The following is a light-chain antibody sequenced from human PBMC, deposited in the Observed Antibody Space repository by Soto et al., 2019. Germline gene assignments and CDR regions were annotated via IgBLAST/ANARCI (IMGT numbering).Light chain of an antibody. CDR2: EGN. CDR1: SSDVGSYNL. CDR3: WSYAGSNTVV. J-gene: IGLJ2*01. V-gene: IGLV2-23*01. Sequence: QYVLTQPASVFGSPGQSITISCTGTSSDVGSYNLVSWFQQYPGKAPKLMIYEGNKRPSGVSNRFSGSKSGNTASLTISGLQAEDEADYYCWSYAGSNTVVFGGGTKVTVL.